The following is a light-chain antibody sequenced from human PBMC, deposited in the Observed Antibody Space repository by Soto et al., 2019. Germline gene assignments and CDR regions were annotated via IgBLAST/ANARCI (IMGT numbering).Light chain of an antibody. CDR1: QSVSSNF. Sequence: EIVLTQSPGTLSLSPGERAALSCRASQSVSSNFLVWYQQKPGQAPRLLIYGASNRATGIPDRFSGSGSGTDFTLTISRLKPEDFAVYYCQQYGSSPLTFGGGTKVEIK. V-gene: IGKV3-20*01. CDR3: QQYGSSPLT. J-gene: IGKJ4*01. CDR2: GAS.